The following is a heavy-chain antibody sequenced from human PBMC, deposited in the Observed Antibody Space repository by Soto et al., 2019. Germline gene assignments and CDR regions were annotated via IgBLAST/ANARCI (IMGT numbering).Heavy chain of an antibody. CDR3: ARVGSSWSDYYYYYGMDV. D-gene: IGHD6-13*01. CDR1: GFTFSSYA. Sequence: GGSLRLSCAASGFTFSSYAMHWVRQAPGKGLEWVAVISYDGSNKYYADSVKGRFTVSRDNSKNTLYLQMNSLRAEDTAVYYCARVGSSWSDYYYYYGMDVWGQGTTVTVS. CDR2: ISYDGSNK. J-gene: IGHJ6*02. V-gene: IGHV3-30-3*01.